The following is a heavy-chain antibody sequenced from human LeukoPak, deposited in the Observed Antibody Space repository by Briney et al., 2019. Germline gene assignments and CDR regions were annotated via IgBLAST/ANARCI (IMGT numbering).Heavy chain of an antibody. J-gene: IGHJ6*02. V-gene: IGHV3-23*01. CDR1: GFTFSSYA. CDR2: ISGSGGST. Sequence: PGGSLRLSCAASGFTFSSYAMSWVRQAPGKGLEWVSAISGSGGSTYYADSVKGRFTISRDNSKNTLYLQMNSLRAEDTAVYYCAKGLMVYCSGGSCYSPLSDYYYGMDVWGQGTTVTVSS. D-gene: IGHD2-15*01. CDR3: AKGLMVYCSGGSCYSPLSDYYYGMDV.